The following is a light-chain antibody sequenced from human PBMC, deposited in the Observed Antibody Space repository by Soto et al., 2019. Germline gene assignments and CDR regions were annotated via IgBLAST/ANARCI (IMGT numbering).Light chain of an antibody. CDR3: QQYGDWPLT. Sequence: EIVVTQSPATLSVSPGERATLSCRASQSVGNNFAWYQQTPGQAPRLLIFATSTRATGAPARFGGSGSGTEFTLTIRSLQSEDFAVYYCQQYGDWPLTFGGGAKVEIE. V-gene: IGKV3-15*01. CDR2: ATS. CDR1: QSVGNN. J-gene: IGKJ4*01.